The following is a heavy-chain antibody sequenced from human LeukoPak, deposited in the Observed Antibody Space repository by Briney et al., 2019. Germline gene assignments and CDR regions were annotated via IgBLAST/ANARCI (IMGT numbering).Heavy chain of an antibody. CDR1: GGSISSSSYY. CDR2: IYYSGST. V-gene: IGHV4-39*07. CDR3: ARIAPIYVGDGMDA. D-gene: IGHD2/OR15-2a*01. J-gene: IGHJ6*04. Sequence: SETLSLTCTVSGGSISSSSYYWGWIRQPPGTGLEWIGSIYYSGSTYYNPSLKSRVTISVDTSKNQFSLKLSSVTAAGTAVYYCARIAPIYVGDGMDAGGKGTTVTVSS.